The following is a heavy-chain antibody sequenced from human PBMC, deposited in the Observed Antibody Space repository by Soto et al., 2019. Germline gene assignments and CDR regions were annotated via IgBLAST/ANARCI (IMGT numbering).Heavy chain of an antibody. D-gene: IGHD4-17*01. J-gene: IGHJ1*01. V-gene: IGHV4-59*01. CDR2: IYYSGST. CDR1: GGPISSYY. CDR3: ARGATVTTWGYFQH. Sequence: PSETLSLTCTVSGGPISSYYWSWIRQPPGKGLEWIGYIYYSGSTNYNPSLKSRVTISVDTSKNQFSLKLSSVTAADTAVYYCARGATVTTWGYFQHWGQGTLVTVSS.